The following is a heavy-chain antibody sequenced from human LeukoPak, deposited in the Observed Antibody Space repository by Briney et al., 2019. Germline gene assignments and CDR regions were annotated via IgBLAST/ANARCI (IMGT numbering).Heavy chain of an antibody. CDR2: ISGSGGST. Sequence: GGSLRLSCAASGFTFSSYAMSWVRQATWKRLEWASAISGSGGSTYYADSVKGRFTISRDNSKNTLYLQMNSLRAEDTAVYYCAANGGFSYGFHFDYWGQGTLVTVSS. D-gene: IGHD5-18*01. J-gene: IGHJ4*02. CDR3: AANGGFSYGFHFDY. V-gene: IGHV3-23*01. CDR1: GFTFSSYA.